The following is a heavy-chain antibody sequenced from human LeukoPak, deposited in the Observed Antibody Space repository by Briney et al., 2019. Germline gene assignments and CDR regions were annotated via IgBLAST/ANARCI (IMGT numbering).Heavy chain of an antibody. CDR2: INSDGSST. D-gene: IGHD6-19*01. CDR3: AREGSGWLYYYYGMDV. V-gene: IGHV3-74*01. Sequence: GGSLRLSCAASGFTFSSYWMHWVRQAPGKGLVWVSRINSDGSSTSYADSVKGRFTISRDNAKNTLYLQMNSLRAEDTAAYYCAREGSGWLYYYYGMDVWGQGTTVTVSS. J-gene: IGHJ6*02. CDR1: GFTFSSYW.